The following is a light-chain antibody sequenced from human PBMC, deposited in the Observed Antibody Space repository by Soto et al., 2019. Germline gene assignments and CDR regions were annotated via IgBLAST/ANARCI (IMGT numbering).Light chain of an antibody. Sequence: EVVLTQSPGTLSLSPGVRATLSCRASQSVSNDYLAWYQQKPGQAPRLLIYDTSNRATGIPDRFSGSGSGTDFTLTISRLEPEDFAVYYCQQSGSSPRTFGQGTKLEIK. CDR1: QSVSNDY. CDR3: QQSGSSPRT. J-gene: IGKJ2*01. CDR2: DTS. V-gene: IGKV3-20*01.